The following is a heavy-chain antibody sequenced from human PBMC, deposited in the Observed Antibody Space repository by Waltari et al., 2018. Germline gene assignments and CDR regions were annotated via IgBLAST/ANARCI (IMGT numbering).Heavy chain of an antibody. CDR1: GGTFSSYA. CDR3: ARTHYGGNNPFDY. V-gene: IGHV1-69*01. J-gene: IGHJ4*02. CDR2: IIPIFGTA. Sequence: QVQLVQSGAEVKKPGSSVKVSCKASGGTFSSYAISWVRQAPGQGLEWMGGIIPIFGTANYAQKFHGRVTITADESPSTAYMELSILRSEDTAVYYCARTHYGGNNPFDYWGQGTLVTVSS. D-gene: IGHD2-15*01.